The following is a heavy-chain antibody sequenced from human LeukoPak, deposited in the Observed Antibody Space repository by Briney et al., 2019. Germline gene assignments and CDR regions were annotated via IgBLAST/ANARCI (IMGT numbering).Heavy chain of an antibody. D-gene: IGHD2-2*01. Sequence: SETLSLTCTVSGGSISSYYWSWIRQPPGKGLEWIGYIYYSGSTNYNPSLKRRVTISVDPSKNQFSLKLSSVPAADTAVYYCARGVDCSSPSCSGFRPEKYSFDYWGQGTLVTVSS. CDR1: GGSISSYY. CDR2: IYYSGST. CDR3: ARGVDCSSPSCSGFRPEKYSFDY. V-gene: IGHV4-59*08. J-gene: IGHJ4*02.